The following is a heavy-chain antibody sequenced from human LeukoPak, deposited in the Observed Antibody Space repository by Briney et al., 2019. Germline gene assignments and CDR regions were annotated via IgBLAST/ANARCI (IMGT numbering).Heavy chain of an antibody. D-gene: IGHD1-26*01. J-gene: IGHJ4*02. V-gene: IGHV3-30-3*01. CDR1: GFTFSSYA. Sequence: GGSLRLSWAAAGFTFSSYAMHWVRQAPGKGLEWVAVISYDGSNKYYADSVKGRFTISRDSSKNTLYLQMNSLRAEDTAVYYCGREVGKSSHFDLWGQGTLVTVSS. CDR2: ISYDGSNK. CDR3: GREVGKSSHFDL.